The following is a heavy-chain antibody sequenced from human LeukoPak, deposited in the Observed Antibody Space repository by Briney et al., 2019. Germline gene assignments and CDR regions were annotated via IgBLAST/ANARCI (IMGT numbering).Heavy chain of an antibody. CDR3: ARANEQWLVHYFDY. Sequence: SGGSLRLSCATSGFSFSRYWMSWVRQAPGKGLEWVANIKQDGSEKYYVDSVKGRFTISRDNAKNSLYLQMNSLRAEDTAVYYYARANEQWLVHYFDYWGQGTLVTVSS. D-gene: IGHD6-19*01. J-gene: IGHJ4*02. CDR1: GFSFSRYW. CDR2: IKQDGSEK. V-gene: IGHV3-7*01.